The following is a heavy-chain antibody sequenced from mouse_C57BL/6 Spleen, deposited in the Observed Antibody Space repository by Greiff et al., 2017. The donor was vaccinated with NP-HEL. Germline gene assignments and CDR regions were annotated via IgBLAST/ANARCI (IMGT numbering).Heavy chain of an antibody. Sequence: VQRVESGAELVKPGASVKISCKASGYAFSSYWMNWVKQRPGKGLEWIGQIYPGDGDTNYNGKFKGKATLTADKSSSTAYMQLSSLTSEDSAVYFCARNWDYAMDYWGQGTSVTVSS. CDR3: ARNWDYAMDY. J-gene: IGHJ4*01. V-gene: IGHV1-80*01. D-gene: IGHD4-1*01. CDR2: IYPGDGDT. CDR1: GYAFSSYW.